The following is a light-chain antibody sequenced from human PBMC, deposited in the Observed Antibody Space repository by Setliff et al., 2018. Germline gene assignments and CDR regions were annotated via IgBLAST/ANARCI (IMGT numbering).Light chain of an antibody. V-gene: IGLV3-21*04. J-gene: IGLJ1*01. CDR2: YDS. Sequence: SYELTQPPSVPVAPGKTARITCGGNNIGGKSVNWYQQKPGQAPVLVIYYDSDRPSGIPERFFGSNSGNTATLTISRVEAGDEADYYCQVWDSGSEHYAFGTGTKGTVL. CDR3: QVWDSGSEHYA. CDR1: NIGGKS.